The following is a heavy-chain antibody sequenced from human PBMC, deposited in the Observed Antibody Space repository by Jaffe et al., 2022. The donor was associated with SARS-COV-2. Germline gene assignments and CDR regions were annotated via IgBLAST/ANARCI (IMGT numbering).Heavy chain of an antibody. D-gene: IGHD5-18*01. CDR3: AKDLREGSNYGYFDY. CDR2: ISGRGGNT. CDR1: GFTFSTYA. Sequence: EVQLLESGGGMVQPGGSLRLSCAASGFTFSTYAMSWVRQAPGKGLEWVSAISGRGGNTYYADSVKGRFTISRDNSKNTLYLQMNSLRAEDTAVYYCAKDLREGSNYGYFDYWGQGTLVTVSS. J-gene: IGHJ4*02. V-gene: IGHV3-23*01.